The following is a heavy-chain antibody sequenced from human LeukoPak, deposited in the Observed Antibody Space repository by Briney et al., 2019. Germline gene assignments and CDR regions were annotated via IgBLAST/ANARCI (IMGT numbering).Heavy chain of an antibody. CDR3: ARMAGDTAMVPDY. CDR2: IAWDDDK. V-gene: IGHV2-70*11. D-gene: IGHD5-18*01. CDR1: GFSLSTSGMC. Sequence: ESGPALVKPTQTLTLICTFSGFSLSTSGMCVSWIRQPPGKALEWLARIAWDDDKYYSTSLKTRLTISKDTSKNQVVLTMTTLNPIDTATYYCARMAGDTAMVPDYWGQGTLVTVSS. J-gene: IGHJ4*02.